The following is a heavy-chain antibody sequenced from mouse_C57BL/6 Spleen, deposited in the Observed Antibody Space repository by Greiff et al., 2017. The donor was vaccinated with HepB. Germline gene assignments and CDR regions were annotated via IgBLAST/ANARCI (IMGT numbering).Heavy chain of an antibody. J-gene: IGHJ2*01. CDR1: GYTFTSYW. CDR3: ARGTTVVATDY. V-gene: IGHV1-59*01. CDR2: IDPSDSYT. Sequence: QVQLQQPGAELVRPGTSVKLSCKASGYTFTSYWMHWVKQRPGQGLEWIGVIDPSDSYTNYNQKFKGKATLTVDTSSSTAYMQLSSLTSEDSAVYDGARGTTVVATDYWGQGTTLTVSS. D-gene: IGHD1-1*01.